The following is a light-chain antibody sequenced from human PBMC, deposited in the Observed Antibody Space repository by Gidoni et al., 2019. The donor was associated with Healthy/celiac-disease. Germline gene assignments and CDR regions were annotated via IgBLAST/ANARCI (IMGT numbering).Light chain of an antibody. V-gene: IGLV3-21*04. CDR1: NIGSKS. CDR2: YDS. Sequence: SYVLTQPPSVSVAPGKTARITCGGNNIGSKSVHWYQQKPGQAPVLFIYYDSDRPSGIPERFSGSNSGNTATLTISRVEAGYEADYYCQVWDSSSDHVVFGGGTKLTVL. CDR3: QVWDSSSDHVV. J-gene: IGLJ2*01.